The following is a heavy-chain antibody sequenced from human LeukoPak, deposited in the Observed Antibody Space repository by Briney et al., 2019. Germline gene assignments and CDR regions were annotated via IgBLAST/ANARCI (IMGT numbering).Heavy chain of an antibody. CDR1: GYSFTSYW. CDR3: ARRPLLTGKFDY. Sequence: GGSLRLSCKGSGYSFTSYWIGWVRQMPGKGLEWMGIIYPGDSDTRYSPSFQGQVTISADKSISTAYLQWSSLKASDTAMYYCARRPLLTGKFDYWGQGTLVTVSS. CDR2: IYPGDSDT. J-gene: IGHJ4*02. D-gene: IGHD3-9*01. V-gene: IGHV5-51*01.